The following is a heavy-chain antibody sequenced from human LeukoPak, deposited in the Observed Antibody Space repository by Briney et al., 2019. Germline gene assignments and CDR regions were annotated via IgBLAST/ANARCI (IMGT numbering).Heavy chain of an antibody. CDR1: GGSSSGYY. Sequence: PSETLSLTCAVYGGSSSGYYWSWIRQPPGKGLEWIGSIYHSGSTYYNPSLKSRVTISVDTSKNQFSLKLSSVTAADTAVYYCARDPDYYDWGQGTLVTVSS. CDR3: ARDPDYYD. V-gene: IGHV4-34*01. CDR2: IYHSGST. J-gene: IGHJ4*02. D-gene: IGHD3-3*01.